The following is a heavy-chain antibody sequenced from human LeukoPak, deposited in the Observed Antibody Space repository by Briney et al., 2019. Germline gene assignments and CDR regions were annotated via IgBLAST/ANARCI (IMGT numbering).Heavy chain of an antibody. CDR3: ARDFGQYKLNGGYYFDY. CDR2: ISSSGSTI. J-gene: IGHJ4*02. D-gene: IGHD3-10*01. V-gene: IGHV3-48*03. CDR1: GFTFNSYE. Sequence: GGSLRLSCAASGFTFNSYEMDWVRQAPGKGLEWVSYISSSGSTIYYADSVKGRFTISRDNAKNSLYLQMNSLRAEDTAVYYCARDFGQYKLNGGYYFDYWGQGTLVTVS.